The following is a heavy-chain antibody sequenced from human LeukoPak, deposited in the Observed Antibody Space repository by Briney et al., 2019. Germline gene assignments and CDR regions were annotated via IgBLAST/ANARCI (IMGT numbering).Heavy chain of an antibody. V-gene: IGHV3-21*01. D-gene: IGHD1-26*01. CDR1: GFTFSSYS. CDR3: AREGAATDWFDP. Sequence: GGSLRLSCAASGFTFSSYSMNWVRQAPGKGLEWVSSISSSSSYIYYADSVKGRFTISRDNAKNSLYLQMNSLRAEDTAVYYCAREGAATDWFDPGAREPWSPSPQ. J-gene: IGHJ5*02. CDR2: ISSSSSYI.